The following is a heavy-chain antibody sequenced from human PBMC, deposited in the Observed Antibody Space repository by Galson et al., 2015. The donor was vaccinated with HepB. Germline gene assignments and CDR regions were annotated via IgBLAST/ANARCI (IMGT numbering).Heavy chain of an antibody. CDR3: ARSESYGDYTFDY. Sequence: SVKVSCKASGYTFTGYYMHWVRQAPGQGLEWMGRINPNSGGTNYAQKFQGRVTMTRDTSISTAYMELSRLRSDDTAVYYCARSESYGDYTFDYWGQGTLVTVSS. V-gene: IGHV1-2*06. J-gene: IGHJ4*02. D-gene: IGHD4-17*01. CDR1: GYTFTGYY. CDR2: INPNSGGT.